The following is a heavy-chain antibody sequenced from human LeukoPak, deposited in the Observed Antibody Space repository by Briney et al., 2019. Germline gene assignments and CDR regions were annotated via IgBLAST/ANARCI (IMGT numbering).Heavy chain of an antibody. CDR2: INLSGST. J-gene: IGHJ5*02. Sequence: SETLSLTCAVYGGSFSGYYWSWIRQPPGKGLEWIGEINLSGSTNYNPSLKSRVTISVDTSKNQFSLKLSSVTAADTAVYYCARGRTYYDFWSANKGRFDPWGQGTLVTVSS. V-gene: IGHV4-34*01. CDR3: ARGRTYYDFWSANKGRFDP. CDR1: GGSFSGYY. D-gene: IGHD3-3*01.